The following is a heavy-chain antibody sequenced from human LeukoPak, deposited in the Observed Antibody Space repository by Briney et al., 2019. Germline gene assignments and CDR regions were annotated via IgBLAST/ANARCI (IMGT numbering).Heavy chain of an antibody. Sequence: PGGSLRLSCAASRFTFSNYAMHWVRQAPGKGLEWVAVIRYDGSNKYYADSVKGRFTISRDNSKNTLYLQMNSLRAEDTAVYYCAKVRGAYYYDSSALDYWGQGTLVTVSS. J-gene: IGHJ4*02. CDR3: AKVRGAYYYDSSALDY. V-gene: IGHV3-30*02. CDR2: IRYDGSNK. CDR1: RFTFSNYA. D-gene: IGHD3-22*01.